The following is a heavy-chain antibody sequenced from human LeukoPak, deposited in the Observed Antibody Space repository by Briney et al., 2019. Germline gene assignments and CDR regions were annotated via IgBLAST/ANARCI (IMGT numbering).Heavy chain of an antibody. Sequence: SETLSLTCTVAGGSIRSDYWSWIRQPPGKGLEWIGYIHYSGSTNYNPSLKRRLTMSVDMSKNQFSLRLSSVTAADTAVYYCARLARKTTVVPPDFDSWGQGTLVTVSS. V-gene: IGHV4-59*01. CDR1: GGSIRSDY. CDR3: ARLARKTTVVPPDFDS. CDR2: IHYSGST. D-gene: IGHD4-23*01. J-gene: IGHJ4*02.